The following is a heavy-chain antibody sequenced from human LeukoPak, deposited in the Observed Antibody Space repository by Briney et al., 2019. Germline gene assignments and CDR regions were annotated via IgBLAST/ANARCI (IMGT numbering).Heavy chain of an antibody. CDR2: ISTSGSTI. Sequence: EPGGSLRLSCAASGFTFRDHYMTWIRQAPGKGLEWVGSISTSGSTIYYADSVKGRFTVSRDNAKNSLNLQMNSLRAEDTAVYYCARDPGDYYFDYWGQGTLVTVSS. J-gene: IGHJ4*02. V-gene: IGHV3-11*04. CDR3: ARDPGDYYFDY. D-gene: IGHD3-10*01. CDR1: GFTFRDHY.